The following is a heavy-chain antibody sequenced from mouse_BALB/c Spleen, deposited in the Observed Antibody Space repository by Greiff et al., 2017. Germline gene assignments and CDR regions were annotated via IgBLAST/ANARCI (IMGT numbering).Heavy chain of an antibody. CDR2: ISYDGSN. CDR3: ASTTATDYYAMDY. CDR1: GYSITSGYY. D-gene: IGHD1-2*01. V-gene: IGHV3-6*02. Sequence: ESGPGLVKPSQSLSLTCSVTGYSITSGYYWNWIRQFPGNKLEWMGYISYDGSNNYNPSLKNRISITRDTSKNQFFLKLNSVTTEDTATYYCASTTATDYYAMDYWGQGTSVTVSS. J-gene: IGHJ4*01.